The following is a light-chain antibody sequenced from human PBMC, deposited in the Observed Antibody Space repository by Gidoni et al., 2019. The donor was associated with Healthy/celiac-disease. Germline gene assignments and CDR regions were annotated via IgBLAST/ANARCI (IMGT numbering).Light chain of an antibody. Sequence: EIVLTQSPATLSLSPGERATLSCRASQSVSSYLAWYQQKPGQAPMLLIYDASNRATSIPARFSGSGAGTDFTLTISSLEPEDFAVYYCQQRSNWPPWTFGQGTKVEIK. V-gene: IGKV3-11*01. J-gene: IGKJ1*01. CDR1: QSVSSY. CDR3: QQRSNWPPWT. CDR2: DAS.